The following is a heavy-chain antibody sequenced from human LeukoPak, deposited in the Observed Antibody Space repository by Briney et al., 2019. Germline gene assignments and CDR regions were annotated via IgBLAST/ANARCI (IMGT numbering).Heavy chain of an antibody. CDR3: AARYYYDSSGYGS. CDR2: IYYSGST. J-gene: IGHJ4*02. D-gene: IGHD3-22*01. V-gene: IGHV4-39*07. Sequence: KASETLSLTCTVPGGSISSSSYYWGWIRQPPGKGLEWIGSIYYSGSTYYNPSLKSRVTISVDTSKNQFSLKLSSVTAADTAVYYCAARYYYDSSGYGSWGQGTLVTVFS. CDR1: GGSISSSSYY.